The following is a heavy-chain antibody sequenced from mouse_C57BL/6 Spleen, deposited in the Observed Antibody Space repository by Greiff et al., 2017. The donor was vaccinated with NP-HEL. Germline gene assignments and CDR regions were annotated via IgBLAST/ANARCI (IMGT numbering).Heavy chain of an antibody. CDR2: INPNNGGT. J-gene: IGHJ1*03. V-gene: IGHV1-18*01. CDR1: GYTFTDYN. D-gene: IGHD1-1*01. CDR3: ARWHYGSSLYWYFDV. Sequence: EVQLQQSGPELVKPGASVKIPCKASGYTFTDYNMDWVKQSHGKSLEWIGDINPNNGGTIYNQKFKGKATLTVDKSSSTAYMELRSLTSEDTAVYYWARWHYGSSLYWYFDVWGTGTTVTVSS.